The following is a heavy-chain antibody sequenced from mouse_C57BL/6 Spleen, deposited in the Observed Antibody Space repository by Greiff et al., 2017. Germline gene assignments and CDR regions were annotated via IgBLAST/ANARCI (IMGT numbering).Heavy chain of an antibody. V-gene: IGHV1-54*01. CDR2: INTGSGGT. CDR1: GYAFTNYL. CDR3: ARDYGSSYGRFAY. D-gene: IGHD1-1*01. Sequence: VQLQQSGAELVRPGTSVKVSCKASGYAFTNYLIEWVKQRPGQGLEWIGVINTGSGGTNYNEKFKGKATLTADKSSSTAYMQLSSLTSEDSAVYFCARDYGSSYGRFAYWGQGTLVTVSA. J-gene: IGHJ3*01.